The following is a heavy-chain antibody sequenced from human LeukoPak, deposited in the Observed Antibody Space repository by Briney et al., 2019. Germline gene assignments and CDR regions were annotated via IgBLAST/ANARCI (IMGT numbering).Heavy chain of an antibody. CDR3: ANGCSETDCYNPPHMDV. CDR2: ISSDGAYT. J-gene: IGHJ6*02. D-gene: IGHD2-15*01. Sequence: PGGSLRLSCAASGFIFSSYAMTWVRQAPGKGLEWVSAISSDGAYTYYADSVKGRFTISRDNSKNTLYLQMSGLRAEDTAVYHCANGCSETDCYNPPHMDVWGQGTTVTVSS. V-gene: IGHV3-23*01. CDR1: GFIFSSYA.